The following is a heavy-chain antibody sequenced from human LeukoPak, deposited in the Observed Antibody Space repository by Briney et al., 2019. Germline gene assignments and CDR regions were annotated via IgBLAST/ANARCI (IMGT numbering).Heavy chain of an antibody. Sequence: SATLSLTCAVYGGSFSGYYWSWIRQPPGKGLEWIGEINHSGSTNYNPSLKSRVTISVDTSKNQFSLKLSSVTAADTAVYYCASPWKYYDFWSGYFSSSWYDEYAFDIWGQGTMVTVSS. CDR2: INHSGST. V-gene: IGHV4-34*01. D-gene: IGHD3-3*01. CDR3: ASPWKYYDFWSGYFSSSWYDEYAFDI. CDR1: GGSFSGYY. J-gene: IGHJ3*02.